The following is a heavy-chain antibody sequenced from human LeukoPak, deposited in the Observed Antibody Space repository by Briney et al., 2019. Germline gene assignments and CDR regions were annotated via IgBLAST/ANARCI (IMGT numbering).Heavy chain of an antibody. CDR3: ARRSIVATIFDY. CDR1: GGSISSYY. D-gene: IGHD5-12*01. CDR2: IYYSGST. V-gene: IGHV4-59*08. Sequence: PSETLALTCTVSGGSISSYYWSWIRRPPGKGLEWIGYIYYSGSTNYNPSLKSRVTISVDTSKNQFSLKLSSVTAADTAVYYCARRSIVATIFDYWGQGTLVTVSS. J-gene: IGHJ4*02.